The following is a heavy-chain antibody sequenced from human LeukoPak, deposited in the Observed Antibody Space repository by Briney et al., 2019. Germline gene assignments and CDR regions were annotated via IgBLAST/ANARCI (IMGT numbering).Heavy chain of an antibody. CDR1: GFSFSSHT. CDR2: ISSSSSAM. CDR3: ASQKGLDV. V-gene: IGHV3-21*01. Sequence: GGSLRLSCAASGFSFSSHTMNWVRQAPGKGLEWVSSISSSSSAMYYADSVKGRFTISRDNAKNSLYLQMNSLRAEDTAVYYCASQKGLDVWGQGTTVTVSS. J-gene: IGHJ6*02.